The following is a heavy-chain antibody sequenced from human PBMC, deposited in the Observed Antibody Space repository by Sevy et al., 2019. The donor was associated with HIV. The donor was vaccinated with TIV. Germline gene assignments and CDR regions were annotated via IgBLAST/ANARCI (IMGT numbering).Heavy chain of an antibody. CDR2: ISYDGSNK. J-gene: IGHJ4*02. Sequence: GGSLRLSCAASGFTFSSYAMHWVRQAPGKGLEWVAVISYDGSNKYYADSVKGRFTISRDNSKNTLYLEMNSLRTEDTGGYYWGGDQGAVVIVAATLFEYWGQGTLVTVSS. D-gene: IGHD2-15*01. CDR3: GGDQGAVVIVAATLFEY. CDR1: GFTFSSYA. V-gene: IGHV3-30*04.